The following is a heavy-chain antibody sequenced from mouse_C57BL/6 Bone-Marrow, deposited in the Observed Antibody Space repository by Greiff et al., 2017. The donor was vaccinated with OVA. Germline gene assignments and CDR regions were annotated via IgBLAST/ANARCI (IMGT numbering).Heavy chain of an antibody. CDR1: GFTFSSYA. D-gene: IGHD2-3*01. Sequence: EVKLMESGEGLVKPGGSLKLSCAASGFTFSSYAMSWVRQTPEKRLEWVAYISSGGDYIYYADTVKGRFTISRDNARNTLYLQMSSLKSEDTATYYCTRDRGYYVDAMDYWGQGTSVTVSS. CDR3: TRDRGYYVDAMDY. V-gene: IGHV5-9-1*02. CDR2: ISSGGDYI. J-gene: IGHJ4*01.